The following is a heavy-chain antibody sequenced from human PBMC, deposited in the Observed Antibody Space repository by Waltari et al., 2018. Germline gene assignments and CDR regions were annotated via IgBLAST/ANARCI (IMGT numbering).Heavy chain of an antibody. V-gene: IGHV3-NL1*01. CDR3: AKIVVSSSNSLDV. D-gene: IGHD2-15*01. J-gene: IGHJ4*02. CDR1: GFTFSNYW. Sequence: VQLVESGGGLAKPGGSLRLSCAASGFTFSNYWMNWVRQAPGKGLEWVSLINSGGVSTYYADSVKGRFTISRDNSKNTLSLQMNSLRAEDSAVYYCAKIVVSSSNSLDVWGRGVLVTVSS. CDR2: INSGGVST.